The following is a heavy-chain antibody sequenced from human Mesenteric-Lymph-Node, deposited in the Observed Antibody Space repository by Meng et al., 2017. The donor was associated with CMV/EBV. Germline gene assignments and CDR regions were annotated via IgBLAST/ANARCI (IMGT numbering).Heavy chain of an antibody. CDR1: GYNFSSYA. CDR3: AADLLWFGDENWFDP. Sequence: SGYNFSSYAMNWVRQAPGQGLEWMGWISTNTGNPTYAQGFTGRFVFSLDTSVSTAYLQISGLKAEDTAVYYCAADLLWFGDENWFDPWGQGTLVTVSS. J-gene: IGHJ5*02. CDR2: ISTNTGNP. V-gene: IGHV7-4-1*02. D-gene: IGHD3-10*01.